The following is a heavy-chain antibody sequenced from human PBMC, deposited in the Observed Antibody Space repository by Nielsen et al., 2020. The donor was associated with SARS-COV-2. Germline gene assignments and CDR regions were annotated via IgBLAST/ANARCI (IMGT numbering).Heavy chain of an antibody. V-gene: IGHV3-30*04. J-gene: IGHJ4*02. CDR3: ASPRYDSSGLYFDY. Sequence: GGSLRLSCAASGFTFSSYAMHWVRQAPGKGLEWVAVISYDGSNKYYADSVKGRFTISRDNSKNTLYLQMNSLRAEDTAVYYCASPRYDSSGLYFDYWGQGTLVTVSS. D-gene: IGHD3-22*01. CDR2: ISYDGSNK. CDR1: GFTFSSYA.